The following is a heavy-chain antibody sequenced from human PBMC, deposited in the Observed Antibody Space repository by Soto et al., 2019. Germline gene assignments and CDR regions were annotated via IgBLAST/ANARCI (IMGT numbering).Heavy chain of an antibody. J-gene: IGHJ4*02. V-gene: IGHV3-21*01. CDR2: ISSSSSYI. CDR1: GFTFSRYS. D-gene: IGHD6-13*01. Sequence: GGCMRLSCAVSGFTFSRYSMKWVRQAAGKGLGWVASISSSSSYIYYAGSVKGRFSIARDNSKNSLYLQMNRLRAEHTAVYYCSRAGYSSTWYINPIVYWGQGTLVTVSS. CDR3: SRAGYSSTWYINPIVY.